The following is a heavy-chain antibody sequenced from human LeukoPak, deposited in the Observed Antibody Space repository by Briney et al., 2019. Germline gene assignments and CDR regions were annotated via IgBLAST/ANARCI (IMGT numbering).Heavy chain of an antibody. D-gene: IGHD2-15*01. CDR3: ARDQVVVVVAATYYYYGMDV. CDR1: GFTFSSYS. CDR2: ISSSSSYI. J-gene: IGHJ6*02. V-gene: IGHV3-21*01. Sequence: GGYLRLYCAASGFTFSSYSMNWVRQAPGKGLEWVSSISSSSSYIYYADSVKGRFTISRDNAKNSLYLQMNSLRAEDTAVYYCARDQVVVVVAATYYYYGMDVWGQGTTVTVSS.